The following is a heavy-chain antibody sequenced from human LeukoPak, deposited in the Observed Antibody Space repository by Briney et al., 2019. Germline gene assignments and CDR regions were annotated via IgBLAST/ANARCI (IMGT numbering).Heavy chain of an antibody. CDR2: INHSGST. V-gene: IGHV4-34*01. CDR1: GGSFSGYY. D-gene: IGHD6-13*01. J-gene: IGHJ5*02. Sequence: SETLSLTCAVYGGSFSGYYWSWIRQPPGKGLEWIGEINHSGSTNYNPSLKSRVTISVDTSKNQFSLKLSSVTAADTAVCYCARTPVGAAAGTRWFDPWGQGTLVTVSS. CDR3: ARTPVGAAAGTRWFDP.